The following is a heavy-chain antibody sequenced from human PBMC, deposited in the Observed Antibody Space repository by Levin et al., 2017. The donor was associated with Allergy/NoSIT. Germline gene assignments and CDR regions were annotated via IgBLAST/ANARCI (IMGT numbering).Heavy chain of an antibody. Sequence: GSLRLSCTVSGGSVISDNSYRGWIRQPPGKGLEWIASFYNSGITYYNPSLRSRVTISVDTSKNQFSLNLNSVTAADTSIYYCVIFAGHWGPGILVTVSS. CDR3: VIFAGH. CDR1: GGSVISDNSY. J-gene: IGHJ4*02. CDR2: FYNSGIT. V-gene: IGHV4-39*01. D-gene: IGHD3-3*01.